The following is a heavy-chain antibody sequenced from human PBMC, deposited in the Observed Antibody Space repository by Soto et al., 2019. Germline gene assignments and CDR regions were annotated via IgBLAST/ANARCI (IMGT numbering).Heavy chain of an antibody. CDR1: GDSINNSHW. J-gene: IGHJ5*02. CDR3: AREVNSSPARGRTWFDP. Sequence: QVQLQESGPGLVQPSGTLSLTCAVSGDSINNSHWWSWVRQTPGKGLEWIGETYHSGTTNYNPSLKTRVTISIDKSKNQFSLKMNSVTAADTAVYYCAREVNSSPARGRTWFDPWGQGTLVTVSS. CDR2: TYHSGTT. V-gene: IGHV4-4*02. D-gene: IGHD6-13*01.